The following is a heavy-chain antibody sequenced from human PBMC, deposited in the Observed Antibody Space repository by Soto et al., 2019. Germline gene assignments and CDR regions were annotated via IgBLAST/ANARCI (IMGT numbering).Heavy chain of an antibody. D-gene: IGHD2-15*01. CDR1: ASTFSNYI. CDR2: ISYDGSNS. J-gene: IGHJ6*02. Sequence: QLQLVESGGGVVQPGRSLRLSCAASASTFSNYIMHWVRQAPGKGLEWVAFISYDGSNSNYADFEEGRFTISRDNPKNLLYLQLSSLRPDHTAVYYCAGGDNYYALGVWGQGTTVTVSS. CDR3: AGGDNYYALGV. V-gene: IGHV3-30*04.